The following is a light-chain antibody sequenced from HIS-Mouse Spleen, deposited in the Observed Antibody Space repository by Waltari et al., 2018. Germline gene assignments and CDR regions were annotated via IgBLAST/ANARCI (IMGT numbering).Light chain of an antibody. Sequence: SSELTQDPAVSVALGQTVRITCQGDSLRSYYASWYQQKPGQAPVLVIHGKNNLPSGIPDRFSGSSSGNTASLTITGAQAEDEADYYCNSRDSSGNHLVFGGGTKLTVL. CDR2: GKN. CDR1: SLRSYY. V-gene: IGLV3-19*01. J-gene: IGLJ2*01. CDR3: NSRDSSGNHLV.